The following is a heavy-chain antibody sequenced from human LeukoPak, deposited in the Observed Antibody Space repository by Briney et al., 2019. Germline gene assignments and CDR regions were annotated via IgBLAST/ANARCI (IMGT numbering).Heavy chain of an antibody. CDR3: AKGRPYFDWLGEAYYFDY. J-gene: IGHJ4*02. Sequence: GGSLSLSCAASGFTFDDYAMHWVRQAPGKGLEWVSLISWDGGSTYYADSVKGRFTISRDNSKNSLYLQMNSLRAEDTALYYCAKGRPYFDWLGEAYYFDYWGQGTLVTVSS. D-gene: IGHD3-9*01. CDR1: GFTFDDYA. CDR2: ISWDGGST. V-gene: IGHV3-43D*03.